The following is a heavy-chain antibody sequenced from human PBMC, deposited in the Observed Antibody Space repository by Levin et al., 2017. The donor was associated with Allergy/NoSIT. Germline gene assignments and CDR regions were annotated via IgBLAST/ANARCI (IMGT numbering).Heavy chain of an antibody. J-gene: IGHJ4*02. CDR3: ARGYSIAVAGTEHFDY. CDR1: GGTFSSYA. V-gene: IGHV1-69*13. CDR2: IIPIFGTA. D-gene: IGHD6-19*01. Sequence: SVKVSCKASGGTFSSYAISWVRQAPGQGLEWMGGIIPIFGTANYAQKFQGRVTITADESTSTAYMELSSLRSEDTAVYYCARGYSIAVAGTEHFDYWGQGTLVTVSS.